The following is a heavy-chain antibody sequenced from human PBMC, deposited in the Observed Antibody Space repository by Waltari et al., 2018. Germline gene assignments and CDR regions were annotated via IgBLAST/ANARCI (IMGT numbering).Heavy chain of an antibody. D-gene: IGHD6-13*01. V-gene: IGHV4-39*07. J-gene: IGHJ1*01. CDR1: GGSISSSSYY. CDR2: IYYSGST. Sequence: QLQLQESGPGLVKPSETLSLTCTVSGGSISSSSYYWGWIRQPPGKGLEWLGSIYYSGSTDYHPSLKSRVTRSVDMSKNQFSLKLSSVTAADTAVYYCARDMDSSSWYIYFQHWGQGTLVTVSS. CDR3: ARDMDSSSWYIYFQH.